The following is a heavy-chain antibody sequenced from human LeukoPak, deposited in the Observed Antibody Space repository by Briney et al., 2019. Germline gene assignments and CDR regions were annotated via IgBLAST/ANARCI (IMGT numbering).Heavy chain of an antibody. CDR2: IWYDGSNK. J-gene: IGHJ4*02. CDR3: ARDGRWLQFLDY. D-gene: IGHD5-24*01. Sequence: GGPLRLSCAASGFTFSSYGMHWVRQAPGKGPEWVAVIWYDGSNKYYADSVKGRFTISRDNSKNTLYLQMNSLRAEDTAVYYCARDGRWLQFLDYWGQGTLVTVSS. CDR1: GFTFSSYG. V-gene: IGHV3-33*01.